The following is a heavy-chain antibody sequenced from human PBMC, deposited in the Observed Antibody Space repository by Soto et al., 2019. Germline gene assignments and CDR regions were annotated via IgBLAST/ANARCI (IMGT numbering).Heavy chain of an antibody. CDR3: ARDSSGLLPPYYYGMDV. J-gene: IGHJ6*02. D-gene: IGHD6-19*01. CDR1: GGSISSGGYY. CDR2: IYYSGST. Sequence: TSETLSLTCTVSGGSISSGGYYWSWIRQHPGKGLEWIGYIYYSGSTYYNPSLKSRVTISVDTSKNQFSLKLSSVTAADTAVYYCARDSSGLLPPYYYGMDVWGQGSTVTVSS. V-gene: IGHV4-31*03.